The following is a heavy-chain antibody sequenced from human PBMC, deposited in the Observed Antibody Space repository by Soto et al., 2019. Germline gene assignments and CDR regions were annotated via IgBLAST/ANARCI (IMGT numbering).Heavy chain of an antibody. CDR1: GFTFSSYG. D-gene: IGHD3-22*01. CDR3: ARARDYYDSSGYYY. Sequence: QVPLVESGGGVVQPGRSLRLSCAASGFTFSSYGMHWVRQAPGKGLEWVAVIWYDGSNKYYADSVKGRFTISRDNSKNTLYLQMNSLRAEDTAVYYCARARDYYDSSGYYYWGQGTLVTVSS. CDR2: IWYDGSNK. J-gene: IGHJ4*02. V-gene: IGHV3-33*01.